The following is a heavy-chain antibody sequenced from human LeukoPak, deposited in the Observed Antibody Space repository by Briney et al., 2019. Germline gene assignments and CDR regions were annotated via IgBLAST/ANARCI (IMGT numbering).Heavy chain of an antibody. V-gene: IGHV1-46*01. CDR1: GYTFTSYY. CDR3: ARDLFIATSGEGPGY. Sequence: ASVKVSCKASGYTFTSYYIHWVRQAPGQGLEWMGIINSSGGSTTYAQKFQDRVTMTGDTSTSTVYMELSSLRSEDTAVYYCARDLFIATSGEGPGYWGQGTLVTVSS. CDR2: INSSGGST. J-gene: IGHJ4*02. D-gene: IGHD6-13*01.